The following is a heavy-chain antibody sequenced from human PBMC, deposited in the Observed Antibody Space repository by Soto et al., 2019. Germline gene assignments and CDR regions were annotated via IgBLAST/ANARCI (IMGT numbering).Heavy chain of an antibody. J-gene: IGHJ5*02. Sequence: QLQLQESGPGLVKPPETLSLTCTVSGGSISSSSYYWGWIRQPPGKGLEWIGSIYYSGSTYYNPSLKSRVTRSVDTSKNQFSLKLSSVTAADTAVYYCASLDGSSEDDFWSPWGQGTLVTVSS. V-gene: IGHV4-39*01. CDR2: IYYSGST. D-gene: IGHD3-3*01. CDR3: ASLDGSSEDDFWSP. CDR1: GGSISSSSYY.